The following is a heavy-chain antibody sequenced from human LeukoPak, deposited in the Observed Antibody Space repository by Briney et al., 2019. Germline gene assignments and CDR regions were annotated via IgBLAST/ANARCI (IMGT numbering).Heavy chain of an antibody. Sequence: SETLSLTCAVSGYSISSASYWGWIRQPPGKGLEWIGSISPSGNTYYNPSLKSRISISLDTSKNQFSLKLTSMTAVDTAFYYCARRAYSDLYFDYWGQGTLVTVSS. CDR1: GYSISSASY. V-gene: IGHV4-38-2*01. CDR3: ARRAYSDLYFDY. J-gene: IGHJ4*02. D-gene: IGHD4-11*01. CDR2: ISPSGNT.